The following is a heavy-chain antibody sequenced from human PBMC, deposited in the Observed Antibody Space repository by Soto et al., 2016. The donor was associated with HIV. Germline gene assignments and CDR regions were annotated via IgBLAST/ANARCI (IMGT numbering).Heavy chain of an antibody. V-gene: IGHV3-7*04. CDR2: IKHDGSDK. Sequence: EVQLVESGGGLVQPGGSLRLSCSGSGFTFSSYWMNWVRQAPGKGLEWVANIKHDGSDKYYVSSVKGRFTISRDNAENSVSLQMNSLRAEDTAVYYCAREVTPYAFGMDVWGQGTTVTVSS. J-gene: IGHJ6*02. CDR3: AREVTPYAFGMDV. CDR1: GFTFSSYW. D-gene: IGHD2-2*01.